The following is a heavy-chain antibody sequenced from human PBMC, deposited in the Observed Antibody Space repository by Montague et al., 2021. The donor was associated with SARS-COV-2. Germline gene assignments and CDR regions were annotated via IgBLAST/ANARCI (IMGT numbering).Heavy chain of an antibody. CDR2: MYYSGST. Sequence: SETLSLTCTVSGGSISSSNYYWGWIRQPPGKGLEWIGNMYYSGSTYYNPSLKSRVTISIDTSKNQFSLKLSSVTAADTAVYYCARDDIVLQGVTKGMDVWGKGTTVTVSP. V-gene: IGHV4-39*07. D-gene: IGHD3-10*01. CDR1: GGSISSSNYY. J-gene: IGHJ6*04. CDR3: ARDDIVLQGVTKGMDV.